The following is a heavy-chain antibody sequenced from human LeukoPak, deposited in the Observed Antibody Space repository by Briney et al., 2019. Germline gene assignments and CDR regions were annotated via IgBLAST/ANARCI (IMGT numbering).Heavy chain of an antibody. Sequence: PGGSLRLSCAASGFTVSRNYMSWVRQTPGKGLEWVSVFYIDGNTYYADSVKGRFSISRDNSKNTVYLQMNSLRVEDTAVYYCASDTVDTAVGIDYWGQGTLVTVSS. CDR1: GFTVSRNY. CDR2: FYIDGNT. CDR3: ASDTVDTAVGIDY. V-gene: IGHV3-66*01. D-gene: IGHD5-18*01. J-gene: IGHJ4*02.